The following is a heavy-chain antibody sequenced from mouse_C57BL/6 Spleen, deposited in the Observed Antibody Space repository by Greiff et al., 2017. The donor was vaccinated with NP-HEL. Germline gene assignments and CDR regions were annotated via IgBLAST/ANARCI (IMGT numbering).Heavy chain of an antibody. Sequence: EVKVVESGGGLVKPGGSLKLSCAASGFTFSDYGMHWVRQAPEKGLEWVAYISSGSSTIYYADTVKGRFTISRDNAKNTLFLQMTSLRSEDTAMYYCARMVTGKYAMDYWGQGTSVTVSS. CDR2: ISSGSSTI. D-gene: IGHD2-2*01. CDR3: ARMVTGKYAMDY. CDR1: GFTFSDYG. J-gene: IGHJ4*01. V-gene: IGHV5-17*01.